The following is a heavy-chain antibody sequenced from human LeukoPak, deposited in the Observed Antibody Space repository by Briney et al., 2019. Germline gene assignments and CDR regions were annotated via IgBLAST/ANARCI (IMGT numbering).Heavy chain of an antibody. D-gene: IGHD3-22*01. CDR3: ARAPPYYYDSSGYYFGYFDY. V-gene: IGHV3-30-3*01. J-gene: IGHJ4*02. CDR1: GFTFSSYA. Sequence: GRSLRLSCAASGFTFSSYAMHWVRQAPGKGLEWVAVISYDGSNKYYADSVKGRFTISRDNSKNTLYLQMNSPRAEDTAVYYCARAPPYYYDSSGYYFGYFDYWGQGTLVTVSS. CDR2: ISYDGSNK.